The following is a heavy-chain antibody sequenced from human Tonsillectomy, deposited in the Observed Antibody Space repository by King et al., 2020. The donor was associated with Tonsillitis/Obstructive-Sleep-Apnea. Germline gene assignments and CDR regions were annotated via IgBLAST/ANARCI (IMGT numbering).Heavy chain of an antibody. D-gene: IGHD3-22*01. V-gene: IGHV2-5*02. J-gene: IGHJ2*01. CDR3: AHSIGVGGYLNWYFDL. CDR1: GFSLSTSGVG. CDR2: IYWDDDK. Sequence: TLKESGPTLVKPTQTLTLTCTFSGFSLSTSGVGVGWIRPPPGKALEWLALIYWDDDKRYSPSLKSRLTITKDTSKNQVVLTMTNMDPVDTATYYCAHSIGVGGYLNWYFDLWGRGTLVTVSS.